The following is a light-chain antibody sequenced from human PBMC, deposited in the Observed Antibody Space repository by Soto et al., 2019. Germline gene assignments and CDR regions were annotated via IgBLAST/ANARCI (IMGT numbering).Light chain of an antibody. CDR2: RAS. CDR3: QQYSSDST. J-gene: IGKJ1*01. V-gene: IGKV1-5*03. CDR1: QNINTW. Sequence: IQMTQSPSTLSASVGDRVTITCRASQNINTWLAWSQQKPGKAPRLLIYRASSLENGVPSRVGGHGSGTQFIFTISSLQPDDSATYDCQQYSSDSTFGQGTKVEIK.